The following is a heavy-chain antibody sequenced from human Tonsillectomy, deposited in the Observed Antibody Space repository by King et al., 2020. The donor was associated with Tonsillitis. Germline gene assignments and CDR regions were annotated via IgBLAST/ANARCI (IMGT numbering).Heavy chain of an antibody. V-gene: IGHV3-9*01. Sequence: VQLVESGGGLVQPGRSLRLSCAASGFTFDDYAMHWVRQAPGKGLEWVSGIRWNSDDIGYADSVKGRFTISRDNAKNSLYLQMKSLRPEDTALYYCAKDVDMRQQLGYLDYWGQGTLVTVSS. D-gene: IGHD6-13*01. J-gene: IGHJ4*02. CDR2: IRWNSDDI. CDR3: AKDVDMRQQLGYLDY. CDR1: GFTFDDYA.